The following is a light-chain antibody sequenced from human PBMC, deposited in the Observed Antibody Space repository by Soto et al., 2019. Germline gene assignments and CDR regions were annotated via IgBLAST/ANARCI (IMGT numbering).Light chain of an antibody. CDR2: AAS. V-gene: IGKV1-9*01. CDR1: QGISSH. Sequence: IQLTQSPSSLSASVGDRVTITVRASQGISSHLAWYQQKPGKAPKLLIYAASTLQTGVPSRFSGGGSGTDFTLTLSSLQPEDFATYYCQQVNSFPSTFGQGTRLEIK. CDR3: QQVNSFPST. J-gene: IGKJ5*01.